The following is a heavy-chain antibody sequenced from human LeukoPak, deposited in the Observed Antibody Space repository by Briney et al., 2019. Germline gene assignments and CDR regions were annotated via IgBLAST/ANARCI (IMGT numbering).Heavy chain of an antibody. CDR3: AKDTPYYYGSGSYPDY. J-gene: IGHJ4*02. D-gene: IGHD3-10*01. Sequence: GGSLRLSCAASGFTFSSYGMSWVRQAPGKGLEWVSAISGSGGSTYYADSVKGRFTISRDNSKNTLYLQMNSLRAEDTAVYYCAKDTPYYYGSGSYPDYWGQGTLVTVSS. V-gene: IGHV3-23*01. CDR1: GFTFSSYG. CDR2: ISGSGGST.